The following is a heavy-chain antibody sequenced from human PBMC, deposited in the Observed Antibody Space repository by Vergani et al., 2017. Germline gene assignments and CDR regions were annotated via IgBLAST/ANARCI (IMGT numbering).Heavy chain of an antibody. D-gene: IGHD6-6*01. CDR1: GFTFSSYA. J-gene: IGHJ4*02. V-gene: IGHV3-23*01. CDR3: ARDRGGEYGSSRGLVHY. CDR2: ISGSGGST. Sequence: EVQLLESGGGLVQPGGSLRLSCAASGFTFSSYAMSWVRQAPGKGLEWVAAISGSGGSTSYADSVKGRFTIARDNAENSLYLQMNSRRAEEPAVYYCARDRGGEYGSSRGLVHYWGQGTLVTVSS.